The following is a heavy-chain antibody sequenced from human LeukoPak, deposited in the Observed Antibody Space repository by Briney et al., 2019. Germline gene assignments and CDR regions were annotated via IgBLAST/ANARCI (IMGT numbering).Heavy chain of an antibody. CDR3: ARDEYYYGSGTYIPFDY. CDR2: INHSGST. V-gene: IGHV4-34*01. CDR1: GGSVSGYY. Sequence: PSETLSLTCAVYGGSVSGYYWSWIRQPPGKGLEWIGEINHSGSTDYNPSLKTRVTMSVDTSKNQFSLMLSSVTAADTAVYYCARDEYYYGSGTYIPFDYWGQGTLVTVSS. D-gene: IGHD3-10*01. J-gene: IGHJ4*02.